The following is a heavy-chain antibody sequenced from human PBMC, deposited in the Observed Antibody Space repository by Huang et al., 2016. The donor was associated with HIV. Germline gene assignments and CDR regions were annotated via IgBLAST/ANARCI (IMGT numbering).Heavy chain of an antibody. CDR3: ARGGSDLAGPD. V-gene: IGHV1-18*01. J-gene: IGHJ4*02. CDR2: ISSFNGDT. D-gene: IGHD3-10*01. Sequence: QVQLVQSGAEVKKPGASMKVSCQASGFSFTTYVITWVRQAPGHGLEWRGWISSFNGDTNYEKNLQNRVTMTTDTSTSTAYLELRSLTSDDTAVYYCARGGSDLAGPDWGQGTLVTVSS. CDR1: GFSFTTYV.